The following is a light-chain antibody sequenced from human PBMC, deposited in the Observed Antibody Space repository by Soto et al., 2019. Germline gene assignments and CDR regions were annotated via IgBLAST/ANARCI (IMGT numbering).Light chain of an antibody. Sequence: AIQMTQSPSSLSASVGDRVTITCRASQGIRNDLGWYQQKPGKAPKLLIYAASSLQSGVTSRFSGSGPGTDFTLTISSPQPEDFANYYCLQDYNYPLTFGQGTKVEIK. CDR2: AAS. CDR1: QGIRND. J-gene: IGKJ1*01. CDR3: LQDYNYPLT. V-gene: IGKV1-6*01.